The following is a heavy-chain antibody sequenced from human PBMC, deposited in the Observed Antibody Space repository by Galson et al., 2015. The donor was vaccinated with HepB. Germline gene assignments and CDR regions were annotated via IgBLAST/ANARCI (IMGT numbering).Heavy chain of an antibody. V-gene: IGHV3-30-3*01. J-gene: IGHJ6*02. CDR3: ARDSEASNWVSYYYYGMDV. CDR2: ISYDGSNK. CDR1: GFTFSSYA. D-gene: IGHD7-27*01. Sequence: SLRLSCAASGFTFSSYAMHWVRQAPGKGLEWVAVISYDGSNKYYADSVKGRFTISRDNSKNTLYLQMNSLRAEDTAVYYCARDSEASNWVSYYYYGMDVWAKGPRSPSP.